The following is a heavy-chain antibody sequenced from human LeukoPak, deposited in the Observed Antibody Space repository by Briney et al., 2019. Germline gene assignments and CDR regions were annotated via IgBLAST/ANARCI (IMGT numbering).Heavy chain of an antibody. CDR2: IRFDGSNK. J-gene: IGHJ6*03. V-gene: IGHV3-30*02. CDR3: AKGSESGYSYGYYYYYYMDV. D-gene: IGHD5-18*01. CDR1: RFTFNNYG. Sequence: PGGSLRLSCAASRFTFNNYGMHWVRQAPGKGLEWVAFIRFDGSNKYYADSVKGRFTISRDNSKNTLYLQMNSLRAEDTAVYYCAKGSESGYSYGYYYYYYMDVWGKGTTVTVSS.